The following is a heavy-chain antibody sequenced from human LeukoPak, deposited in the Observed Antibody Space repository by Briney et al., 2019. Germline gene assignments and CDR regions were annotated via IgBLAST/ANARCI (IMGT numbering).Heavy chain of an antibody. CDR1: GGSFSGYY. CDR2: INHSGST. Sequence: ASETLSLTCAVYGGSFSGYYWSWIRQPPGKGLEWVGEINHSGSTNYNPSLKSRVTISVDTSKNQFSLKLTSVTAADTAVYYCARETSQKGAHYMDVWGKGTTVTISS. V-gene: IGHV4-34*01. CDR3: ARETSQKGAHYMDV. D-gene: IGHD3-16*01. J-gene: IGHJ6*03.